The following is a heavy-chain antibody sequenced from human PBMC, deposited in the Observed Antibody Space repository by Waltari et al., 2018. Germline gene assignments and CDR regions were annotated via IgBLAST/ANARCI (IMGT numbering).Heavy chain of an antibody. Sequence: EKQLVESGGGLVQPGGSLRLSCAASGFTFSGYWMHWVRQVPGKGLEWVSRSNFDGSSTLYADSVRGRFTISRDNARNRLFLQMNRLRAEDTAVYYCVRDWCADHCDHQPGGLWAFDIWGQGTMVTVSS. CDR3: VRDWCADHCDHQPGGLWAFDI. D-gene: IGHD2-21*01. V-gene: IGHV3-74*01. CDR1: GFTFSGYW. J-gene: IGHJ3*02. CDR2: SNFDGSST.